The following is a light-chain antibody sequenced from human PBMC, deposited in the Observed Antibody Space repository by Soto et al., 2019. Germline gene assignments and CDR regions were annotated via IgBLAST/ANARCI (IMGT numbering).Light chain of an antibody. Sequence: EIVLTQSPATLSLSPGERATLSCRASQSVSSYLAWYQQKPGQAPRLLIYVASNRATGIPARFSGSGSGTDFTLTISSLEPEDFAVYYCQQRSNLPFTFGGGTKVEIK. CDR2: VAS. CDR1: QSVSSY. V-gene: IGKV3-11*01. J-gene: IGKJ4*01. CDR3: QQRSNLPFT.